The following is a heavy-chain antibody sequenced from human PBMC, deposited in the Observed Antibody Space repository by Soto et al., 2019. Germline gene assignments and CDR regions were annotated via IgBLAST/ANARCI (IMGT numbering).Heavy chain of an antibody. V-gene: IGHV3-21*01. D-gene: IGHD6-6*01. CDR2: ISSSSSYI. CDR3: ARASSIAAQPARGYYYGMDV. Sequence: GGSLRLSCAASGFPFSSYSMTWVRQAPGKGLEWVSSISSSSSYIYYADSVKGRFTISRDNAKNSLYLQMNSLRAEDTAVYYCARASSIAAQPARGYYYGMDVWGQGTTVTVSS. J-gene: IGHJ6*02. CDR1: GFPFSSYS.